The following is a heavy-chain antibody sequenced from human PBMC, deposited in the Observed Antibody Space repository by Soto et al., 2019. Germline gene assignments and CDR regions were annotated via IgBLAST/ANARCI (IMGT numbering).Heavy chain of an antibody. CDR1: GFTFSSYA. J-gene: IGHJ4*02. Sequence: GGSLRLSCAASGFTFSSYAMSWVRQAPGKGLEWVSAISGSGGSTYYADSVKGRSTISRDNSKNTLYLQMNSMRAEDTAVYYCAKTYLSGYCSGGSCYDFDYWGQGTLVTVSS. CDR3: AKTYLSGYCSGGSCYDFDY. D-gene: IGHD2-15*01. V-gene: IGHV3-23*01. CDR2: ISGSGGST.